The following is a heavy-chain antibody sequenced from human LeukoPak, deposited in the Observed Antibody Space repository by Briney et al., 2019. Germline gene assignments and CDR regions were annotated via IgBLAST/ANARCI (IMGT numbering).Heavy chain of an antibody. CDR1: GFTFGDYA. CDR2: IRSKAYGGTT. CDR3: ARDLSYDAFDI. V-gene: IGHV3-49*04. Sequence: GGSLRLSCTASGFTFGDYAMSWVRQAPGKGLEWVGFIRSKAYGGTTEYAASVKGRFTISRDDSKSIAYLQMNSLKTEDTAVYSCARDLSYDAFDIWGQGTVVTVSS. J-gene: IGHJ3*02.